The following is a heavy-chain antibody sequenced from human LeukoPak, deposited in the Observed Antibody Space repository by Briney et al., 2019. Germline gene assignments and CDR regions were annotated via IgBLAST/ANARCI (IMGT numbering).Heavy chain of an antibody. V-gene: IGHV3-30*18. D-gene: IGHD3-16*02. CDR3: AKDMITFGGVIADAFDI. J-gene: IGHJ3*02. CDR1: GFTFSSYG. Sequence: RGSLRLSCAASGFTFSSYGMHWVRQAPGKGLEWVAVISYDGSNKYYADSVKGRFTISTDNSKNTLYLQMNSLRAEDTAVYYCAKDMITFGGVIADAFDIWGQGTMVTVSS. CDR2: ISYDGSNK.